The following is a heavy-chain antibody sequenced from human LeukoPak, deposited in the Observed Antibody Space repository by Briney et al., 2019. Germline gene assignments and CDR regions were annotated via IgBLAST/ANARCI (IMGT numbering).Heavy chain of an antibody. Sequence: ASVKVSCKASGYTFTGYYMHWVRQAPGQGLEWMGWINPNSGGTNYAQKFQGRVTMTRDTSISTAYMELSRLRSDDTAVYYCARDGPGHYYDSSGYHDYWGQGTLVTVSS. J-gene: IGHJ4*02. CDR3: ARDGPGHYYDSSGYHDY. D-gene: IGHD3-22*01. CDR1: GYTFTGYY. CDR2: INPNSGGT. V-gene: IGHV1-2*02.